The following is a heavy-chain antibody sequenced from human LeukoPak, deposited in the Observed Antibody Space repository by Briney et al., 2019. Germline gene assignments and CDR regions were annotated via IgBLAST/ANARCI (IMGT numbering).Heavy chain of an antibody. Sequence: ASVKVSCKASGYTFTSYDINWVRQATGQGLEWMGWINPNSGGSSSAQKFQGRVTMTWDTSISTAYMELSSLTSDDTAVYYCTRPGYCTDTSCEGLDYWGQGTLVTVSS. J-gene: IGHJ4*02. CDR1: GYTFTSYD. D-gene: IGHD2-8*02. CDR2: INPNSGGS. V-gene: IGHV1-2*02. CDR3: TRPGYCTDTSCEGLDY.